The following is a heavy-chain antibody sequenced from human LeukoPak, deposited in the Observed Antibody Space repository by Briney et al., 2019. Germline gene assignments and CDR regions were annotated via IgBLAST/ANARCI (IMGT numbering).Heavy chain of an antibody. CDR1: GFTLSDYW. D-gene: IGHD3-9*01. J-gene: IGHJ4*02. CDR2: IKQDGSEK. CDR3: ARPLTGYYHV. Sequence: LPGGSLRLSCAASGFTLSDYWMSWIRQAPGKGLEWVANIKQDGSEKYYVDSVKGRFTISRDNAKNSLYLQMNSLRAEDTAVYYCARPLTGYYHVWGQGTLVTVSS. V-gene: IGHV3-7*01.